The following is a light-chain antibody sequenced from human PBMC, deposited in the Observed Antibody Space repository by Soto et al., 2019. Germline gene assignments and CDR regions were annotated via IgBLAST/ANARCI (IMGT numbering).Light chain of an antibody. J-gene: IGLJ3*02. CDR2: MNN. Sequence: QSVLTQPPSLSGTPGQTVIISCIGSRSNIGSAIVHWYQQIPGTAPKHLIYMNNQRPSGVPDRFSGSKSGTSASLVITGLRPEDEADYYCVAWDDNLSSRVFGGGTKLTVL. CDR1: RSNIGSAI. V-gene: IGLV1-47*01. CDR3: VAWDDNLSSRV.